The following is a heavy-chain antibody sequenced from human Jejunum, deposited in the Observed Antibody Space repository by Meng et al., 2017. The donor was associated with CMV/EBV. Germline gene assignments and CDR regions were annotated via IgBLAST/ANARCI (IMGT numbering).Heavy chain of an antibody. CDR2: MNSNTGDP. Sequence: GYTFSDHYIHWVRQAPGQGLEWLGWMNSNTGDPHHADKFRGRVTMTRDTATSTAYMDLSRLTSDDTAVYYCVREGQVVPATLPFDYWGQGTLVTVSS. J-gene: IGHJ4*02. V-gene: IGHV1-2*02. D-gene: IGHD2-2*01. CDR1: GYTFSDHY. CDR3: VREGQVVPATLPFDY.